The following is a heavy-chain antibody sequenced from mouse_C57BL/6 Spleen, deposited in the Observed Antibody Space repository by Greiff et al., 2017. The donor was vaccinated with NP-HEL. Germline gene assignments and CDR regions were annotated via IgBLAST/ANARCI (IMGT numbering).Heavy chain of an antibody. CDR3: ARGTIYSNYFDY. Sequence: VQLQQSGPVLVKPGASVKMSCKASGYTFTDYYMNWVKQSHGKSLEWIGVINPYNGGTSYNQKFKGKATLTVDKSSSTAYMELNSLTSEDSAVYYCARGTIYSNYFDYWGQGTTLTVSS. V-gene: IGHV1-19*01. J-gene: IGHJ2*01. D-gene: IGHD2-5*01. CDR1: GYTFTDYY. CDR2: INPYNGGT.